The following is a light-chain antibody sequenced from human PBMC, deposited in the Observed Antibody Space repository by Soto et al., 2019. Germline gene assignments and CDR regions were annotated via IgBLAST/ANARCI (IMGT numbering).Light chain of an antibody. CDR2: DND. CDR1: SSNIGNNF. CDR3: GTWDNSLSAGL. J-gene: IGLJ2*01. V-gene: IGLV1-51*01. Sequence: QSVLTQPPSVSAAPGQKVTISCSGSSSNIGNNFVSWYQQLPGTAPKLLIYDNDKRPSGIPDRFSGSKSGTSATLGITGLQTGDEADYYCGTWDNSLSAGLFGGGTKVIVL.